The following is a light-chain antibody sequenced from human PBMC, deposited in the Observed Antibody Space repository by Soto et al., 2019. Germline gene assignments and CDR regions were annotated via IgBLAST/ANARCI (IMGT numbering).Light chain of an antibody. V-gene: IGLV2-14*01. Sequence: VLTQPASVSGSPGQSITISCTGTSIDVGAYNYVSWYQHHPGKAPRFIIYEVSNRPSGVSNRFSGSKSGDTASLTISGLQAEDEADYYCSSYSNSGTLYVFXSGTKV. CDR2: EVS. J-gene: IGLJ1*01. CDR3: SSYSNSGTLYV. CDR1: SIDVGAYNY.